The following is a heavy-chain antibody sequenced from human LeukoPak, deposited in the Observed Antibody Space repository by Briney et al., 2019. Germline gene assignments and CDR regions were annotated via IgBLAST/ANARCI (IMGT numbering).Heavy chain of an antibody. D-gene: IGHD1-14*01. CDR2: IYGGGST. J-gene: IGHJ4*02. Sequence: GGSLRLSCAASGFTVSSNYMSWVRQAPGKGLEWVSVIYGGGSTYYADSVKGRFTISRDNSKNSVYLQMNSLGAEDTAVYYCARSLGTTTDVFPYWGQGALVSVSS. CDR1: GFTVSSNY. V-gene: IGHV3-53*01. CDR3: ARSLGTTTDVFPY.